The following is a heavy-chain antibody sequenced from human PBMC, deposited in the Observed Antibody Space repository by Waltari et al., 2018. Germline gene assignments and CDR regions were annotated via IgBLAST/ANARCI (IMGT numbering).Heavy chain of an antibody. CDR2: RNPNSGNT. D-gene: IGHD3-10*01. CDR1: GYTFTRHD. V-gene: IGHV1-8*03. Sequence: QVQPVQSGAEVKKPGASVQVSCTASGYTFTRHDINWVRQSTGQGLEWMGGRNPNSGNTGYAQKFQGRVTITRNTSISTGYMELSSLRSEDTAVYYCARGRSGSYYIPLDYWGQGTLVTVSS. J-gene: IGHJ4*02. CDR3: ARGRSGSYYIPLDY.